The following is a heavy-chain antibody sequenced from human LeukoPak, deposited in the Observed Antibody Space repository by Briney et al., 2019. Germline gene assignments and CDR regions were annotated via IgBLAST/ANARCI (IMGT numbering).Heavy chain of an antibody. J-gene: IGHJ4*02. V-gene: IGHV3-48*03. Sequence: GGSLRLSCAASGFTVCSYELNWVRQAPGKGLEWVSYISTYGSTKYYADSVKGRFTISRDNAKNSLYLQLNSLRAEDTAVYYCAREALGSLDFYYFDYWGQGALVTVSS. CDR2: ISTYGSTK. D-gene: IGHD1-26*01. CDR1: GFTVCSYE. CDR3: AREALGSLDFYYFDY.